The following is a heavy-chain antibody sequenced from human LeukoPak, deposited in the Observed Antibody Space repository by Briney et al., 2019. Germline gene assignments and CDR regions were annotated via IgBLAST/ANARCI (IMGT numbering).Heavy chain of an antibody. CDR2: TSDRGDYT. CDR3: ARKAQYNGHYPLDY. CDR1: GFTFTSYS. Sequence: GGSLRLSCAASGFTFTSYSMSWVRQAPGKGLEWVSGTSDRGDYTYYADPVKGRFTISRDSSKNTLFLQMNSLRAEDTALYFCARKAQYNGHYPLDYWGQGTLVTVSS. J-gene: IGHJ4*02. V-gene: IGHV3-23*01. D-gene: IGHD1-7*01.